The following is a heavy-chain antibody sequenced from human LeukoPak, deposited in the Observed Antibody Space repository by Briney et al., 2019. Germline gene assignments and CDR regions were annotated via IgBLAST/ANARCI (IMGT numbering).Heavy chain of an antibody. J-gene: IGHJ4*02. CDR1: GFTFSSYA. CDR2: ISGSGGST. V-gene: IGHV3-23*01. CDR3: ALGYDFWSGYSFDY. D-gene: IGHD3-3*01. Sequence: PGGSLRLSCAASGFTFSSYALSWVRQAPGKGLEWVSTISGSGGSTYYADSVKGRFTISRDKSKNTLYLQMNSLRAEDTAVHYCALGYDFWSGYSFDYWGQGTLVTVSS.